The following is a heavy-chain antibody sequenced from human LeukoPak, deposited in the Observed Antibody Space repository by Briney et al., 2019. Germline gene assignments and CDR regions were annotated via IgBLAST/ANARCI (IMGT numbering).Heavy chain of an antibody. J-gene: IGHJ4*02. CDR2: ISYDGSKK. CDR3: AKASSGWYPPFDY. CDR1: GFTFSNYA. V-gene: IGHV3-30*04. Sequence: PGGSLRLSCAASGFTFSNYAMYWVRQAPGKGLEWVAVISYDGSKKSYADSVKGRFTISRDNSKNTLYLQMNSLRAEDTAVYYCAKASSGWYPPFDYWGQGTLVTVSS. D-gene: IGHD6-19*01.